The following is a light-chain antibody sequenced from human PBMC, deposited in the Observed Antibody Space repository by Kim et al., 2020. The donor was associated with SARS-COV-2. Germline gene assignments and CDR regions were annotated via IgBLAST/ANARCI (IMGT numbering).Light chain of an antibody. J-gene: IGKJ4*01. Sequence: PGERATLSCTASQSIGTDLAWYQHKPGQAPRLLIYHAFTRATGIPARISGSGSGTEFTLTISSLQSEDFAVYYCQQYNDWPLTFGGGTKLEIK. CDR2: HAF. CDR3: QQYNDWPLT. CDR1: QSIGTD. V-gene: IGKV3D-15*01.